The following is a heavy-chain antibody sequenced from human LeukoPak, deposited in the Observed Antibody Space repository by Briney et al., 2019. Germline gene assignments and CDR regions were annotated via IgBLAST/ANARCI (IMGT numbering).Heavy chain of an antibody. J-gene: IGHJ4*02. CDR3: TFHSGSYFAY. CDR1: GSIFSNYA. CDR2: IGGSGGNT. D-gene: IGHD1-26*01. V-gene: IGHV3-23*01. Sequence: PGGSLRLSCAASGSIFSNYAMSWVRQAPGKGLEWVSAIGGSGGNTYYADSVKGRFTISRDNSKNILYLQMNSLKTEDTAVYYCTFHSGSYFAYWGQGTLVTVSS.